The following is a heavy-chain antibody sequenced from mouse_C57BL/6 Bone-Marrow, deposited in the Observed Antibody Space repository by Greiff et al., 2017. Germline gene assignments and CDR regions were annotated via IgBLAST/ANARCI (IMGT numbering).Heavy chain of an antibody. Sequence: EVQVVESGGGLVQSGRSLRLSCATSGFTFSDFYMEWVRQAPGKGLEWIAASRNKANDYTTEYSASVKGRFIVSRDTSQSILYLQMNALRAEDTAIYYCARDAPSTVVANWYFDVWGTGTTVTVSS. V-gene: IGHV7-1*01. J-gene: IGHJ1*03. CDR3: ARDAPSTVVANWYFDV. D-gene: IGHD1-1*01. CDR1: GFTFSDFY. CDR2: SRNKANDYTT.